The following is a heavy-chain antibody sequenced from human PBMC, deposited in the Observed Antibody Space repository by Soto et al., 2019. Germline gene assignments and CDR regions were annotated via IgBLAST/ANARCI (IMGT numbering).Heavy chain of an antibody. CDR1: GGSISSYY. D-gene: IGHD3-3*01. CDR3: ATRAADYDFWSGYYSYYYYMDV. Sequence: SETLSLTCTVSGGSISSYYWSWIRQPPGKGLEWIGYIYYSGSTNCNPSLKSRVTISVDTSKNQFSLKLSSVTAADTAVYYCATRAADYDFWSGYYSYYYYMDVWGKGTTVTVSS. V-gene: IGHV4-59*08. CDR2: IYYSGST. J-gene: IGHJ6*03.